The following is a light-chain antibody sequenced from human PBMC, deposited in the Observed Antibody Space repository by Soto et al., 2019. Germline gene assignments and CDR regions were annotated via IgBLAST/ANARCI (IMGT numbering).Light chain of an antibody. Sequence: QSVLTQPPAVSGTPGQRVTISCSGSRSNIGGNAVTWYQQVPGTAPKLLIYANDQRPSGISDRFSGSKSSTSASLAISGLQSEDEADYYCAVWEDNLRGLFGGGTKLPVL. J-gene: IGLJ2*01. V-gene: IGLV1-44*01. CDR1: RSNIGGNA. CDR3: AVWEDNLRGL. CDR2: AND.